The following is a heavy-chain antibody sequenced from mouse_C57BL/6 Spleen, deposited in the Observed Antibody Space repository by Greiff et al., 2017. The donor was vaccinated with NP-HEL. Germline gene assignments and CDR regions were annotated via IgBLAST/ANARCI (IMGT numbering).Heavy chain of an antibody. CDR1: GFTFSDFY. CDR3: ARGSWDGYFDV. CDR2: SRNKANDYTT. D-gene: IGHD4-1*01. V-gene: IGHV7-1*01. J-gene: IGHJ1*03. Sequence: EVQVVESGGGLVQSGRSLRLSCATSGFTFSDFYMEWVRQAPGKGLEWIAASRNKANDYTTEYSASVKGRFIVSRDTSQSILYLQMDALRAEDTAIYYCARGSWDGYFDVWGTGTTVTVSS.